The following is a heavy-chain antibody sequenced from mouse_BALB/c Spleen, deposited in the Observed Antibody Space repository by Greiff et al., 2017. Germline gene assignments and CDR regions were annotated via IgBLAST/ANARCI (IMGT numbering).Heavy chain of an antibody. CDR1: GYAFTSYN. CDR2: IDPYNGGT. V-gene: IGHV1S135*01. D-gene: IGHD2-1*01. Sequence: VQLQQSGPELVKPGASVKVSCKASGYAFTSYNMYWVKQSHGKSLEWIGYIDPYNGGTSYNQKFKGKATLTVDKSSSTAYMHLNSLTSEDSAVYYCASHGNYGGGNCDVWGAGTTVTVSS. J-gene: IGHJ1*01. CDR3: ASHGNYGGGNCDV.